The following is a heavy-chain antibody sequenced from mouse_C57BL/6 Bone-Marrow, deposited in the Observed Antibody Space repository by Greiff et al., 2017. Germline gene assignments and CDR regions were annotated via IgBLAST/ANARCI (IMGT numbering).Heavy chain of an antibody. D-gene: IGHD2-4*01. CDR2: IRNKANNHAT. Sequence: EVKLMESGGGLVQPGGSMKLSCAASGFTFSDAWMDWVRQSPEKGLEWVAEIRNKANNHATYYAESVKGRFTISRDDSKSSVYLQMNSLRAEDTGIYYCTGITTRKAWFAYWGQGTLVTVSA. CDR3: TGITTRKAWFAY. J-gene: IGHJ3*01. V-gene: IGHV6-6*01. CDR1: GFTFSDAW.